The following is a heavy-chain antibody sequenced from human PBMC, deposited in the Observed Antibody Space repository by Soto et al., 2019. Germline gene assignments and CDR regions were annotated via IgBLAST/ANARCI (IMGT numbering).Heavy chain of an antibody. CDR1: GYTFSDYA. D-gene: IGHD2-15*01. V-gene: IGHV1-18*01. J-gene: IGHJ2*01. CDR2: ISASTRNT. CDR3: VRCYCSVGSCYACWHFDL. Sequence: QVQLVQSGGEVKKPGASVKVSCQASGYTFSDYAISWVRQAPGQGLEWMGWISASTRNTDQAQNFQGRVIMTLDTPTTTGYMELRSLRSDDTAVYYCVRCYCSVGSCYACWHFDLWGRGTLVTVSS.